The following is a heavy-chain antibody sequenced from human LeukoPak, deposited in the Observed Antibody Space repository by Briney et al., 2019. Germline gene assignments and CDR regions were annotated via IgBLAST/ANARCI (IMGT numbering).Heavy chain of an antibody. D-gene: IGHD2-2*01. V-gene: IGHV3-23*01. Sequence: GGSLRLSCAASGFTFSSYAMSWVRQAPGKGLEWVSAISGSGGSTYYADSVKGRFTISRDNSKNTLYLQMNSLRAEDTAVYYCAKEGILGYCSSTSCATVGFDYWGQGTLVTVSS. J-gene: IGHJ4*02. CDR3: AKEGILGYCSSTSCATVGFDY. CDR2: ISGSGGST. CDR1: GFTFSSYA.